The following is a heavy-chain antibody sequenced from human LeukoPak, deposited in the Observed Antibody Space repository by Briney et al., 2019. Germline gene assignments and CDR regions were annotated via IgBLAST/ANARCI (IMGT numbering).Heavy chain of an antibody. V-gene: IGHV4-59*01. D-gene: IGHD3-22*01. J-gene: IGHJ5*02. CDR2: IYYTGST. CDR1: GGSLTSYY. CDR3: VRGYYDSRHSSNPFDP. Sequence: PSETLSLTCTVSGGSLTSYYWSWIRQPPGRGLEWIWYIYYTGSTNYNPSLKSRVTISIDTSKNQFSLKLSAVTAADTAVYYCVRGYYDSRHSSNPFDPWGQGTLVTVSS.